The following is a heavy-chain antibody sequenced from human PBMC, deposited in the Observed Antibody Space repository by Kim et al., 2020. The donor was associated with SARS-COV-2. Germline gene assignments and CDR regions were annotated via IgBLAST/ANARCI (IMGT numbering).Heavy chain of an antibody. V-gene: IGHV3-30*04. J-gene: IGHJ4*02. Sequence: GGSLRLSCAASGFTFSSYAMHWVRQAPGKGLEWVAVISYDGSNKYYVDSVKDRFTISRDNSKNTLYLQMNSLRAEDTAVYYCARGVTETQYYYDSRGRFDYWGQGTLVTVSS. CDR2: ISYDGSNK. CDR1: GFTFSSYA. D-gene: IGHD3-22*01. CDR3: ARGVTETQYYYDSRGRFDY.